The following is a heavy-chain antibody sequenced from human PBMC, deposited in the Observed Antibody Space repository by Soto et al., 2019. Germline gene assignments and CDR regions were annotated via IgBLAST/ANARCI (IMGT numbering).Heavy chain of an antibody. D-gene: IGHD3-22*01. Sequence: SETLSLTCAVSGGSISPYYWAWIRRSPGKGLEWLGYIYFGGTTTYNPSLKSRLTMSLDTSKNQFSLKLTSVAAADTAVYYCARLGGFYQAFDSWGQGALVTVSS. CDR1: GGSISPYY. V-gene: IGHV4-59*12. CDR2: IYFGGTT. CDR3: ARLGGFYQAFDS. J-gene: IGHJ4*02.